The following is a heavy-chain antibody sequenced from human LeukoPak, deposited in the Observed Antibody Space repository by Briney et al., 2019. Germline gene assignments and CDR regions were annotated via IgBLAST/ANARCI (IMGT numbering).Heavy chain of an antibody. D-gene: IGHD2-15*01. CDR3: AKEGYCSGGSCYSPYYFDY. CDR1: GFTFSGYA. V-gene: IGHV3-23*01. CDR2: ISGSGGST. Sequence: HSGGSLRLSCAASGFTFSGYAMSWVRQAPGKGLEWVSAISGSGGSTYYADSVKGRFTISRDNSKNTLYLQMNSLRAEDTAVYYCAKEGYCSGGSCYSPYYFDYWGQGTLVTVSS. J-gene: IGHJ4*02.